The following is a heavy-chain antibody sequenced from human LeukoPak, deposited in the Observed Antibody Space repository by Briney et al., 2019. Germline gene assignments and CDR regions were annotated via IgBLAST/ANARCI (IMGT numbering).Heavy chain of an antibody. Sequence: GGSLRLSCAASGFTFSNYAMRWVRQAPGKGLEWVSAISGSGGSTYYADSVKGRFTISRDNSKNTLYLQMNSLRAEDTAVYYCAKAPMVRGAPFDYWGQGTLVTVSS. CDR1: GFTFSNYA. CDR2: ISGSGGST. D-gene: IGHD3-10*01. CDR3: AKAPMVRGAPFDY. J-gene: IGHJ4*02. V-gene: IGHV3-23*01.